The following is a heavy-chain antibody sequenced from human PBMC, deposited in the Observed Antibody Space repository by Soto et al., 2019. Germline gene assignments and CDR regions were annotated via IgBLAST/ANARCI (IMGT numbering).Heavy chain of an antibody. D-gene: IGHD5-12*01. V-gene: IGHV3-23*01. CDR2: ISASGGST. CDR1: GFTFSSYA. J-gene: IGHJ4*02. Sequence: RGSLRLSCAASGFTFSSYAMSWLRHAPGKGLESVSAISASGGSTYYADSVKGRFTISRDNSKNTLYLHMHILRAEETSVYYCAKGEGVTSGYQPMVQDDYWGQGTLVTVSS. CDR3: AKGEGVTSGYQPMVQDDY.